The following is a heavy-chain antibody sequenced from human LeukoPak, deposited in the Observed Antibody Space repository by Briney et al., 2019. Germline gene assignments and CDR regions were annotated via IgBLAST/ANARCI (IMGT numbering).Heavy chain of an antibody. D-gene: IGHD5-24*01. CDR1: GDSVSSNSAA. Sequence: SQTLSLTCDISGDSVSSNSAAWNWIRQSPLRGLEWLGRTYYRSKWYNDYAVSVKSRITINPDTSKNQFSLQLNSVTPEDTAVYYCTRGAPVGSSREFDYWGQGTLVTVSS. J-gene: IGHJ4*02. V-gene: IGHV6-1*01. CDR3: TRGAPVGSSREFDY. CDR2: TYYRSKWYN.